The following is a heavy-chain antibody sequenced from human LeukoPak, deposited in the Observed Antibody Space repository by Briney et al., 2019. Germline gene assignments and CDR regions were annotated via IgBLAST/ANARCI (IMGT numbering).Heavy chain of an antibody. D-gene: IGHD5-18*01. V-gene: IGHV4-34*01. CDR1: GGSFSGYY. CDR3: ARDGYSYGYNDY. J-gene: IGHJ4*02. CDR2: INHSGST. Sequence: SETLSLTCAVYGGSFSGYYWSWIRQPPGKGLEWIGEINHSGSTNYNPSLKSRVTISVDTSKNQFSLKLSSVTAADTAVYYCARDGYSYGYNDYWGQGTLVTVSS.